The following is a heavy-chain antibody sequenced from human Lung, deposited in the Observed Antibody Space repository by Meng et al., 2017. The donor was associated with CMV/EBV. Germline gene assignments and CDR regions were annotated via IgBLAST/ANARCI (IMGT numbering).Heavy chain of an antibody. CDR2: ISAYSGNT. V-gene: IGHV1-18*04. Sequence: FNNSGLIWVRQAPGKGLEWVGGISAYSGNTNYAQKIQDRVTMTTHTSSNAAYMELRSLRSDDTAIYYCARVVVHYYARGDNADYSDYWGQGTLVTVSS. D-gene: IGHD3-10*02. CDR1: FNNSG. J-gene: IGHJ4*02. CDR3: ARVVVHYYARGDNADYSDY.